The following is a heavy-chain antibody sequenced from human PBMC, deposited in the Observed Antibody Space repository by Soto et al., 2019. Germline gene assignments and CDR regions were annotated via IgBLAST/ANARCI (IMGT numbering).Heavy chain of an antibody. CDR1: GFTFSSHW. CDR3: ARDLDCGGDCYQTGEYYYYGMDV. Sequence: GGSLRLSCAASGFTFSSHWMHWVRQAPGKGLVWVSRINGDGSSTSYADSVKGRFTISRDNSKNTLYLQMNSLRAEDTAVYYCARDLDCGGDCYQTGEYYYYGMDVWGQGTTVTVSS. D-gene: IGHD2-21*02. V-gene: IGHV3-74*01. J-gene: IGHJ6*02. CDR2: INGDGSST.